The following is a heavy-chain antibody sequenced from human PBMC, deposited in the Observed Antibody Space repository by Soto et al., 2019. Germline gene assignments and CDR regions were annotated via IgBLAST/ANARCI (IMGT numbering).Heavy chain of an antibody. CDR3: ATGGDTAKDGY. D-gene: IGHD5-18*01. V-gene: IGHV3-53*01. CDR1: GFTVSNNH. CDR2: IYYNGNT. Sequence: VQLVESGGGLIQPGGSLRLSCAASGFTVSNNHMTWVHQAPGRGPEWVSTIYYNGNTFYADSVKGRFTISRDNSKNMLYLQMNSLRAEDTALYYCATGGDTAKDGYWGQGTLVTVSS. J-gene: IGHJ4*02.